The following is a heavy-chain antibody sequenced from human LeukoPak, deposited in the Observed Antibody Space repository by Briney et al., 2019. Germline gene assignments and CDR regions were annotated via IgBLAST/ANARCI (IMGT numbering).Heavy chain of an antibody. V-gene: IGHV3-7*03. CDR2: IKPDGSEK. CDR1: GFTFSDYW. Sequence: AGGSLRLSCAASGFTFSDYWMTWVRQAPGKGLEWVANIKPDGSEKYYVDSVRGRFTISRENAENSLYLQMNNLRDGDTAVYYCARGPPGSGLTIDWWGQGALVTVSS. CDR3: ARGPPGSGLTIDW. J-gene: IGHJ4*02.